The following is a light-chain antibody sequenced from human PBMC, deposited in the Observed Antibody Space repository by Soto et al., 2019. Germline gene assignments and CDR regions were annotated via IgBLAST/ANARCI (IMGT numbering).Light chain of an antibody. V-gene: IGKV1-33*01. Sequence: DIQMTQSPPSLSASVGDRVTITCQASQDISNYLNWYQQKPGKAPKVLIYNASNLKTGVTSRFSGSGSGTDFTFTINSLQPEDIATYFCQQFDTLPITFGQGTRLEIK. CDR1: QDISNY. CDR3: QQFDTLPIT. CDR2: NAS. J-gene: IGKJ5*01.